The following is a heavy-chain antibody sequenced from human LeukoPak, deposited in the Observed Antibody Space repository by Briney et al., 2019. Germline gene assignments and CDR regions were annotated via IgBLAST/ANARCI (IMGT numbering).Heavy chain of an antibody. Sequence: ESGPTLVKPTQTLTLTFTFSGFSLITRGVGVGLIRQPPGNTLEWLAVIYWNDDKRYSPSLKSRLTITKDTSKNQVVLTMTNMDPVDTATYYCARGMATNQFDYWGQGTLVTVSS. CDR1: GFSLITRGVG. D-gene: IGHD5-24*01. CDR2: IYWNDDK. J-gene: IGHJ4*02. CDR3: ARGMATNQFDY. V-gene: IGHV2-5*01.